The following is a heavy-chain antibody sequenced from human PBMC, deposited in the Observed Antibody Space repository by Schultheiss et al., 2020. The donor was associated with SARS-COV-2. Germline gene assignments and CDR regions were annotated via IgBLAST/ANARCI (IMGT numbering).Heavy chain of an antibody. CDR3: ARHTDSFYFYPFDY. V-gene: IGHV4-39*01. Sequence: SETLSLTCTVSGGSISSSSDYWGWIRQPPGKGLEWIGSIYFSGSTYCDPSLKSRVTMSVDTSKNQFSLKLTSLTAADTAVYYCARHTDSFYFYPFDYWGQGTLVTVSS. CDR2: IYFSGST. D-gene: IGHD3-22*01. J-gene: IGHJ4*02. CDR1: GGSISSSSDY.